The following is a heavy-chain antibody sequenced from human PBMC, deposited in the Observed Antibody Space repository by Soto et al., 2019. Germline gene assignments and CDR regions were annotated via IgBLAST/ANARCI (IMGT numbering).Heavy chain of an antibody. CDR1: GFSLNTGGVG. V-gene: IGHV2-5*02. CDR3: ARRRGGFGGGWTTPYFDY. Sequence: QITLKESGPTVVNHTQTLTLTCSLSGFSLNTGGVGVVWIRQPPGKALEWLAVIYWDDDKSWNPSLRDRLTINRDASDDQVVLTVTNMDPVDTGTYYCARRRGGFGGGWTTPYFDYWGQGTLVTVSS. J-gene: IGHJ4*02. D-gene: IGHD6-19*01. CDR2: IYWDDDK.